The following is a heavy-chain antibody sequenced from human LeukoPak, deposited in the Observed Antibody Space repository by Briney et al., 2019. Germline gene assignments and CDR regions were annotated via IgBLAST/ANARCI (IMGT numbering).Heavy chain of an antibody. CDR1: GGSISSYY. V-gene: IGHV4-59*01. Sequence: SETLSLTCTVSGGSISSYYWSWIRQPPGEGLEWIGYIYYSGSTNYNPSLKSRVTISVDTSKNQFSLKLSSVTAADTAVYYCAREAGYYGSGSYLPYYYYYYGMDVWGQGTTVTVSS. CDR3: AREAGYYGSGSYLPYYYYYYGMDV. J-gene: IGHJ6*02. D-gene: IGHD3-10*01. CDR2: IYYSGST.